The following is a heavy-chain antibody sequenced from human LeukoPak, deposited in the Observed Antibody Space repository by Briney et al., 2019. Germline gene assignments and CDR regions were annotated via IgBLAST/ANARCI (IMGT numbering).Heavy chain of an antibody. CDR3: ARDYGVSVGWFDP. CDR1: GFTFSSNA. D-gene: IGHD4-17*01. J-gene: IGHJ5*02. CDR2: ISHDGSDK. Sequence: GGSLRLSCAVSGFTFSSNAMHWVRQAPGKGLEWAAVISHDGSDKHYADSVKGRFTISRDNSKKTLYLQMNSLRAEDTAVYYCARDYGVSVGWFDPFGQGTLVTVSS. V-gene: IGHV3-30-3*01.